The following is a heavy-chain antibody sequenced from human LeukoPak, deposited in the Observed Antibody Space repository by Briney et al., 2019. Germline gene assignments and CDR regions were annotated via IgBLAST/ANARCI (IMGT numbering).Heavy chain of an antibody. CDR2: VSESGSNR. J-gene: IGHJ4*02. Sequence: PGGSLRLSCVVSGFTFTRYVMSWVRQAPGKGLEWVSSVSESGSNRYYADSVKGRFSISRDNSKNMLYLQMGSLRSEDTATYYCANRHDSSGYSFNYWGQGTLVTVSS. D-gene: IGHD3-22*01. CDR3: ANRHDSSGYSFNY. CDR1: GFTFTRYV. V-gene: IGHV3-23*01.